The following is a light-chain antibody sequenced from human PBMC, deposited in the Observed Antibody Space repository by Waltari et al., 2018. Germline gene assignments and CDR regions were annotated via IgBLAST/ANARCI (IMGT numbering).Light chain of an antibody. CDR1: QSLLHFSNNEFY. CDR2: WAS. Sequence: DIVMTQSPEYLAVSLGERATINCKSSQSLLHFSNNEFYLAWYQQKPGQSPKLLVHWASTREPGVPDRFSGSGSGREFTLTISSLQAEDVAVYYCQQYYSIPYTFGQGTRLEIK. J-gene: IGKJ2*01. CDR3: QQYYSIPYT. V-gene: IGKV4-1*01.